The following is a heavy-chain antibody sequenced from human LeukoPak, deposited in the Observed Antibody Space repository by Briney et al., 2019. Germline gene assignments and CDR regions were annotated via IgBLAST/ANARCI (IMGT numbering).Heavy chain of an antibody. V-gene: IGHV3-23*01. Sequence: PGGSLRLSCAASGFTFSSYAMSWVRQAPGKGLEWVSAISGSGGSTYYADSVKGRFTISRDNSKNTLYLQMNSLRAEDTAVYYCAKSQAGAVAGDGYYFDYWGQGTLVTVSS. D-gene: IGHD6-19*01. J-gene: IGHJ4*02. CDR3: AKSQAGAVAGDGYYFDY. CDR2: ISGSGGST. CDR1: GFTFSSYA.